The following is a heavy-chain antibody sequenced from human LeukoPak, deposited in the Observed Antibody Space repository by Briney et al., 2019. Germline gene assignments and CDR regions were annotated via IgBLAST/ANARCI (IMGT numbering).Heavy chain of an antibody. D-gene: IGHD6-19*01. J-gene: IGHJ4*02. CDR1: GFTFSSYG. CDR3: AKDLGSSGWPKGFDY. V-gene: IGHV3-30*18. CDR2: ISYDGSNK. Sequence: GGSLRLSCAASGFTFSSYGMHWVRQAPGKRLEWVAVISYDGSNKYYADSVKGRFTISRDNSKNTLYLQMNSLRAEDTAVYYCAKDLGSSGWPKGFDYWGQGALVTVSS.